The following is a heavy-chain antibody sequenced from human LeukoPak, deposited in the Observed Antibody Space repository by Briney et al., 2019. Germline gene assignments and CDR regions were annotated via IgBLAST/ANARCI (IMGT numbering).Heavy chain of an antibody. CDR2: IKQDGSEK. D-gene: IGHD6-19*01. J-gene: IGHJ6*02. CDR3: ASIAVAGLYYYYGMDV. V-gene: IGHV3-7*01. CDR1: GFTFSSYW. Sequence: PGGSLRLSCAASGFTFSSYWMSWVRQAPGKGLEWVANIKQDGSEKYYVDSVKGRFTISRDNAKNSLYLQMNSLRAEDTAVYYCASIAVAGLYYYYGMDVWGQGTTVTVSS.